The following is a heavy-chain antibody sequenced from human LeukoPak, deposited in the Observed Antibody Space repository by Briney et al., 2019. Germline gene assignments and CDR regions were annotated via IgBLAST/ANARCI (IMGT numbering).Heavy chain of an antibody. V-gene: IGHV3-7*03. D-gene: IGHD1-26*01. Sequence: PGGSLRLSCAASAFTYSSYRMSWVRQAPGKGLEWVANIKQDGSEKYYVDSVKGRFTISRDNAKNSLYLQMNSLRAEDTAMYYCARQMQSHGNFDSWGQGTLVTVSS. CDR3: ARQMQSHGNFDS. J-gene: IGHJ4*02. CDR2: IKQDGSEK. CDR1: AFTYSSYR.